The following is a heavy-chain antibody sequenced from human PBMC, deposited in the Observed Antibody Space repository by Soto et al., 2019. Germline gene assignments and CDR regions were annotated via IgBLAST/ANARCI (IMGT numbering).Heavy chain of an antibody. J-gene: IGHJ5*02. CDR3: ARHFNQLPDPDWFDP. D-gene: IGHD2-2*01. V-gene: IGHV4-39*01. Sequence: LETLPLTCTVSGGSSISSSYYWGWIRKPPGKGLEWIGSIYYSGSTYYNPSLKSRVTISVDTSKNQFSLKLSSVTAADTAVYYCARHFNQLPDPDWFDPWGQGTLLTVSS. CDR1: GGSSISSSYY. CDR2: IYYSGST.